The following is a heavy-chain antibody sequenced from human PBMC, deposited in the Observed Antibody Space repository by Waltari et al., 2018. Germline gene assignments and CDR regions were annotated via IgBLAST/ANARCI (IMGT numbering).Heavy chain of an antibody. Sequence: QVQLQESGPGLVKPSQTLSLTCTVSGGSISSGSYYWSWIRQPAGKGLEWIGYIYTSGSTNDNPSLNDGVTIPVDTSKNQFSLKLSSVTAADTAVYYCASANVDTAMVTPDDAFDIWGQGTMVTVSS. CDR1: GGSISSGSYY. J-gene: IGHJ3*02. V-gene: IGHV4-61*09. CDR2: IYTSGST. D-gene: IGHD5-18*01. CDR3: ASANVDTAMVTPDDAFDI.